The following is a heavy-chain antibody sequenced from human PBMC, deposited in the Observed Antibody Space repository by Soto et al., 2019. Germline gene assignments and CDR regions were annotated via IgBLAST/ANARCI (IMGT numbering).Heavy chain of an antibody. CDR3: ARVAVPNGDYGL. V-gene: IGHV4-31*03. CDR2: TYYSGST. J-gene: IGHJ4*02. D-gene: IGHD4-17*01. CDR1: GGSISSGGYY. Sequence: PSETLSLTCTVSGGSISSGGYYWSWIRQHPGKGLEWIGYTYYSGSTYYNPSLKSRVTISVDTSKNQFSLKLSSVTAADTAVYYCARVAVPNGDYGLWGQGTLVTVSS.